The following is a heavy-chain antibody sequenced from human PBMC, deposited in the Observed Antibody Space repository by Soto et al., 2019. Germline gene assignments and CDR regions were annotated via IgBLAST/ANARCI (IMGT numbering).Heavy chain of an antibody. CDR3: ARDVGPITIFGEALSGYFDF. CDR1: GFSFGTYL. D-gene: IGHD3-3*01. J-gene: IGHJ4*02. Sequence: GGSLRLSCAVSGFSFGTYLMSWVRQSPGKGLEWLASIKQDGSERYYLDSVKGRFTISRDNAKDSLSLQMNSLRGEDTAFYYCARDVGPITIFGEALSGYFDFWGQGTLVTVSS. V-gene: IGHV3-7*03. CDR2: IKQDGSER.